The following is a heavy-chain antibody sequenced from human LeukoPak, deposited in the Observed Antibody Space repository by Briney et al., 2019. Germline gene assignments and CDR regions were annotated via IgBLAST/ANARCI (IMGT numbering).Heavy chain of an antibody. D-gene: IGHD5-12*01. CDR1: GFTFSSYA. Sequence: GGSLRLSCAASGFTFSSYAMSWVRQAPGKGLEWVSAISGSGGSTYYADSVKGRFTISRDNSKNTLYLQMNSLRAEDTAVYYCARYHSVIVATWEYYFDYWGQGTLVTVSS. CDR2: ISGSGGST. J-gene: IGHJ4*02. V-gene: IGHV3-23*01. CDR3: ARYHSVIVATWEYYFDY.